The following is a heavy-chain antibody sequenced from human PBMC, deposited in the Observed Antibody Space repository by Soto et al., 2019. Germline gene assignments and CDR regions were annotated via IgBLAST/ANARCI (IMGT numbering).Heavy chain of an antibody. D-gene: IGHD1-26*01. Sequence: QVQLQESGPGLVKPSGTLSLTCAVSGGSISSSNWWSWVRQPPGKGLEWIGEIYHSGSTNYNPSLQSRVTISVDTSKNQFSLKLSSVTAADTAVYYCARVSGSYYYGMDVWGQGITVTVSS. J-gene: IGHJ6*02. V-gene: IGHV4-4*02. CDR3: ARVSGSYYYGMDV. CDR1: GGSISSSNW. CDR2: IYHSGST.